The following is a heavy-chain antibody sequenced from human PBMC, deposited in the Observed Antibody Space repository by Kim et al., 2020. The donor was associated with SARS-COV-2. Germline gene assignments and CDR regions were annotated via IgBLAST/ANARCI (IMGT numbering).Heavy chain of an antibody. CDR3: ARDPWLSIAARPTYYYGMDV. D-gene: IGHD6-6*01. V-gene: IGHV4-31*03. J-gene: IGHJ6*02. Sequence: SETLSLTCTVSGGSISSGGYYWSWIRQHPGKGLEWIGYIYYSGSTYYNPSLKSRVTISVDTSKNQFSLKLSSVTAADTAVYYCARDPWLSIAARPTYYYGMDVWGRGTTVTVSS. CDR1: GGSISSGGYY. CDR2: IYYSGST.